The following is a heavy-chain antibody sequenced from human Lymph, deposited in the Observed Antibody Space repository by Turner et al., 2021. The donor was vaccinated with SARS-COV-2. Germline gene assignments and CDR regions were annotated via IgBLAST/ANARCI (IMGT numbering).Heavy chain of an antibody. CDR2: IWYDGSNK. CDR3: AREGYFYDTSRAFDI. D-gene: IGHD3-22*01. J-gene: IGHJ3*02. Sequence: QVQLMESGGGVVQPGRSLRLSCAASGFTFSNYGIHWVRQAPGKGLEWVAVIWYDGSNKYYADSVKGRFTISRDNSKNTLYLQMNSLRAEDTAVYYCAREGYFYDTSRAFDIWGQGTMVTVSS. V-gene: IGHV3-33*01. CDR1: GFTFSNYG.